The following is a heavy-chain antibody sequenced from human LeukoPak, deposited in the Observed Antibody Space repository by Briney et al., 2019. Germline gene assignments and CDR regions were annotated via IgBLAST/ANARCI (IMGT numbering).Heavy chain of an antibody. CDR3: ASGVVATD. Sequence: ASVKVSCNASGYTFTGYYMHWVRQAPGQGLEWMGWINPNSGGTNYAQKFQDRVTMTRDTSISTADMELSRLRCNDTPVYYGASGVVATDWGQGTLVTVSS. CDR2: INPNSGGT. D-gene: IGHD5-12*01. V-gene: IGHV1-2*02. J-gene: IGHJ4*02. CDR1: GYTFTGYY.